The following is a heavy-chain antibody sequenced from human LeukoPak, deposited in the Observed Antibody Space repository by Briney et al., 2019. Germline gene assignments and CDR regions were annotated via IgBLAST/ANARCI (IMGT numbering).Heavy chain of an antibody. CDR2: IYYSGST. CDR3: ARDRRWGYFDY. Sequence: SETLSLTFAVSGGSISGWYWSWIRQPPGKGLEWIGHIYYSGSTNYNPSLKSRVTISVDTSKNQFSLKLSSVTAADTAVYYCARDRRWGYFDYWGQGTLVTVSS. D-gene: IGHD3-16*01. CDR1: GGSISGWY. J-gene: IGHJ4*02. V-gene: IGHV4-59*01.